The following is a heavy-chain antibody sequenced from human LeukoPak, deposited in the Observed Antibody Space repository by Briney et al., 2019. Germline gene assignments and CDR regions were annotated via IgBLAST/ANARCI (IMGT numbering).Heavy chain of an antibody. D-gene: IGHD3-10*01. CDR2: ISGSGGST. V-gene: IGHV3-23*01. CDR3: AKVARGKELKFDY. CDR1: GFTFSSYA. Sequence: GGSLGLSCAASGFTFSSYAMSWVRQAPGKGLEWVAAISGSGGSTYYADSVKGRFTISRDNSKNTLYLQMNSLRADDTAVYYCAKVARGKELKFDYWGQGTLVTVSS. J-gene: IGHJ4*02.